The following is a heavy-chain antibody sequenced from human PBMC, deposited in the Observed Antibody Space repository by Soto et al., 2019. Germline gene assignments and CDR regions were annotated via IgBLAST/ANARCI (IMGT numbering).Heavy chain of an antibody. CDR2: IWYDGSNK. CDR3: AKGKGGWNFDY. CDR1: GFTFSSYG. V-gene: IGHV3-33*06. J-gene: IGHJ4*02. D-gene: IGHD6-19*01. Sequence: PGGSLRLSCAASGFTFSSYGMHWVRQAPGKGLEWVAVIWYDGSNKYYADSVKGRFTISRDNSKNTLYLQMNSLRAEDTAVYYCAKGKGGWNFDYWGQGILVTVSS.